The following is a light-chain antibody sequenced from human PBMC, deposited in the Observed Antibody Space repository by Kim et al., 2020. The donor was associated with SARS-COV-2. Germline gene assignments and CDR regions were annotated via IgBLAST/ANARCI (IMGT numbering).Light chain of an antibody. J-gene: IGKJ2*03. Sequence: DIQMTQSPSSLSASVGDRVTITCRASQSITRFSNWYQQKPGEAPKLLIYTTSNLRSGVPSRFSGSGSGTDFTLTINNLQPEDFAIYYCQQSYSNPYSFGQGTELEIK. V-gene: IGKV1-39*01. CDR1: QSITRF. CDR2: TTS. CDR3: QQSYSNPYS.